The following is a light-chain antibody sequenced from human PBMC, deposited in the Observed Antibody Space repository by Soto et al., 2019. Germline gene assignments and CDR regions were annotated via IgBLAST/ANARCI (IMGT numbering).Light chain of an antibody. J-gene: IGLJ3*02. CDR1: SSDVGGYNF. V-gene: IGLV2-8*01. CDR3: TSYAGNLL. CDR2: EVS. Sequence: QSVLTQSPSASGSPGQSVTISCTGTSSDVGGYNFVSWYQQHPGKAPKLMIYEVSKRLSGVPDRFSGSKSGNTASLTVSGLHADDEADYYCTSYAGNLLFGGGTKLTVL.